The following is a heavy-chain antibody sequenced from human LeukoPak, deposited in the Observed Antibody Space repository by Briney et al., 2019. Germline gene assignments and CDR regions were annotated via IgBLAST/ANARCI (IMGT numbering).Heavy chain of an antibody. CDR1: GFTFSSYS. J-gene: IGHJ5*02. D-gene: IGHD3-10*01. V-gene: IGHV3-21*01. Sequence: GGSLRLSCAAPGFTFSSYSMNWVRQAPGKGLGWVSSISSSSSYIYYADSVKGRFTISRDNAKNSLYLQMNSLRAEDTAVYYCARVSRGGFDPWGQGTLVTVSS. CDR3: ARVSRGGFDP. CDR2: ISSSSSYI.